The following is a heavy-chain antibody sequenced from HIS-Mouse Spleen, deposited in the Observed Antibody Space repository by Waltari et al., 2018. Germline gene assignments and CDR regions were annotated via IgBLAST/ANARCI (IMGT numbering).Heavy chain of an antibody. D-gene: IGHD1-26*01. J-gene: IGHJ5*02. CDR1: GGSFSGYY. CDR3: VKDGGIVGATGSSWFDP. V-gene: IGHV4-34*01. CDR2: INHSGSN. Sequence: QVQLQQWGAGLLKPSETLSLTCAVYGGSFSGYYWSWIRQPPGKGLEWIGEINHSGSNNYNPSLKSRVTISVDTSKNQCSLKLSSVTAADTAVYYCVKDGGIVGATGSSWFDPWGQGTLVTVSS.